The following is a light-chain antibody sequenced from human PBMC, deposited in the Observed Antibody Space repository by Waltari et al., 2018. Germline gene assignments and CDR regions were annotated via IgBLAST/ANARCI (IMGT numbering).Light chain of an antibody. V-gene: IGLV2-14*03. CDR2: DVS. J-gene: IGLJ2*01. CDR1: SSDIGGYNY. CDR3: SSYAPSSTV. Sequence: QSALTQPASVSGSPGQSITISCTGTSSDIGGYNYVSWYQQHPGKAPQLMFYDVSKRPAAGSDLFSVSKSRNTASLTISWLQADDEADYYCSSYAPSSTVFGGGTKLTVL.